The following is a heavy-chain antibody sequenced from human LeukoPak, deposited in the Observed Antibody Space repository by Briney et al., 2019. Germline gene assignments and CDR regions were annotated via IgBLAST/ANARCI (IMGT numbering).Heavy chain of an antibody. D-gene: IGHD3-22*01. CDR2: VYYNGNT. J-gene: IGHJ6*03. CDR3: AAGRITMISALDYYCMDV. CDR1: GGSLDNYY. Sequence: PSETLSLTCTVSGGSLDNYYWSWIRQPPGKVLEWMGYVYYNGNTNYKPSLRSRVTMSVDTSKNQFFLKLASVAAADTAVYYCAAGRITMISALDYYCMDVWGKGTTVTVSS. V-gene: IGHV4-59*03.